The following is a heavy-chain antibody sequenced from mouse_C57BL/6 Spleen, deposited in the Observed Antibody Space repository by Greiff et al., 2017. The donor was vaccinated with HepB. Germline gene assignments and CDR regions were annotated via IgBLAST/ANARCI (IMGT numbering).Heavy chain of an antibody. D-gene: IGHD2-4*01. Sequence: EVKLVESGGGLVQPGGSLKLSCAASGFTFSDYGMAWVRQAPRKGPEWVAFISNLAYSIYYADTVTGRFTISRENAKNTLYLEMSSLRSEDTAMYYCARYDYDGFAYWGQGTLVTVSA. V-gene: IGHV5-15*01. CDR3: ARYDYDGFAY. J-gene: IGHJ3*01. CDR1: GFTFSDYG. CDR2: ISNLAYSI.